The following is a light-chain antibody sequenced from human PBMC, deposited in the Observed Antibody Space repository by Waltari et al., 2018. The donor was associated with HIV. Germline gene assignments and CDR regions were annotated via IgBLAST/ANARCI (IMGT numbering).Light chain of an antibody. CDR3: HQYGSSPQT. Sequence: EIVLTQSPATPSVSPGESATLSCRASQSLPSNSLAWYQQKRGQAPRLLIYGASSRATGIPDRFSGSGSGTDFTLTVSRLEPEDFAVYFCHQYGSSPQTFGQGTKVDIK. J-gene: IGKJ1*01. CDR2: GAS. V-gene: IGKV3-20*01. CDR1: QSLPSNS.